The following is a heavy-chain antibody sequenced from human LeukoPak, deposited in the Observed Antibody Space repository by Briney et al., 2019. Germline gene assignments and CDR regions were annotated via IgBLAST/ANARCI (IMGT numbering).Heavy chain of an antibody. CDR1: GGTFSSYA. J-gene: IGHJ4*02. CDR2: IIPILNIT. V-gene: IGHV1-69*04. D-gene: IGHD3-22*01. CDR3: ARDDDRAREIDY. Sequence: ASVKVSCKASGGTFSSYAISWVRQAPGQGLEWMGRIIPILNITHYAQKFQGRVTIAADKSTSTAYMELSSLRSEDTAVYYCARDDDRAREIDYWGQGTLVTVSS.